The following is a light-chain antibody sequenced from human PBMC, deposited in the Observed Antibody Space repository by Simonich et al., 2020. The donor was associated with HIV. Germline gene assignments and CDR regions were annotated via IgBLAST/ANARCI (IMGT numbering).Light chain of an antibody. CDR3: QSYDTSLSAWV. CDR2: GNI. V-gene: IGLV1-40*01. J-gene: IGLJ3*02. CDR1: SSNVGAGYD. Sequence: QSVLTQPPSVSGAPGQRVTISCTGSSSNVGAGYDVHWYQQLPGTAPKLLIPGNIKRPAGVPDRFSGSKSGTSASLAITGLQAEDEADYYCQSYDTSLSAWVFGGGTKLTVL.